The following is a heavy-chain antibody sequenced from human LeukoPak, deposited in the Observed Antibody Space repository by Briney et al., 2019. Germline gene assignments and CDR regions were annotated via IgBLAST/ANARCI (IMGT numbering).Heavy chain of an antibody. CDR3: AKRVAAPGPTFDY. V-gene: IGHV3-23*01. J-gene: IGHJ4*02. CDR1: GFTFRSFA. CDR2: VSGSGGST. D-gene: IGHD6-13*01. Sequence: GGSLRLSCAASGFTFRSFAMTWVRLAPGKGLEWVSSVSGSGGSTYYADSVKGRFTISRDNSKNTLYLQMNILRAEDTAVYFCAKRVAAPGPTFDYWGQGTLVTVSS.